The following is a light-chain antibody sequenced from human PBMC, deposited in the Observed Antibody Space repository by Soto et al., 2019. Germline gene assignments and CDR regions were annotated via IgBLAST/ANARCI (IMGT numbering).Light chain of an antibody. CDR1: QSISNN. J-gene: IGKJ1*01. V-gene: IGKV3-15*01. Sequence: EIVMTQSPATLSVSPGERATLSCRDGQSISNNLAWYQQKPGQAPRLLIYGASTRATGIPARFTGSGSGTEFTLTISSLQSEDFAVYYCQQYSNWPWTFGQGTKV. CDR2: GAS. CDR3: QQYSNWPWT.